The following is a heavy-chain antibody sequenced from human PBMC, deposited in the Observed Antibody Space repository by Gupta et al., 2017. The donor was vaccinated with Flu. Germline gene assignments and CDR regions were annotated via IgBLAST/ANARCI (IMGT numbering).Heavy chain of an antibody. V-gene: IGHV3-21*01. Sequence: MNWFRQAPGKGLEWVSSIIMSGNYIYYADSVKGRFTISRDNAKSSLYLQMNSLRAEDTAGYYCARDMRGQLLSDFQHWCQGTRVTVSA. D-gene: IGHD2-2*01. J-gene: IGHJ1*01. CDR2: IIMSGNYI. CDR3: ARDMRGQLLSDFQH.